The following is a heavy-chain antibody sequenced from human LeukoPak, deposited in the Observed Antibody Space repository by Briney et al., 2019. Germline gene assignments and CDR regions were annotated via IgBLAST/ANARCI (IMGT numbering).Heavy chain of an antibody. J-gene: IGHJ4*02. CDR1: GFTFSDYY. V-gene: IGHV3-11*05. Sequence: GGSLRLSCAASGFTFSDYYMSWIRQAPGKGLEWLSYISSTSSFTNYADSVKGRFTISRDNAKNSLYLQMNSLRAEDTAVYYCARGTAAGRREFNFDYWGQGTLVTVSS. D-gene: IGHD6-13*01. CDR3: ARGTAAGRREFNFDY. CDR2: ISSTSSFT.